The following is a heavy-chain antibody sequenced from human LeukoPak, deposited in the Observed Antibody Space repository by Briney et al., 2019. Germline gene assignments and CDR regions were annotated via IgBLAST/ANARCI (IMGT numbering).Heavy chain of an antibody. CDR3: ARERKMATITSHYCDY. J-gene: IGHJ4*02. CDR2: IKQDGSEK. CDR1: GFTFSSYW. V-gene: IGHV3-7*01. D-gene: IGHD5-24*01. Sequence: PGGSLRLSCAASGFTFSSYWMSWVRRAPGKGLEWVANIKQDGSEKYYVDSVKGRFTISRDNAKNSLYLQMNSLRAEDTAVYYCARERKMATITSHYCDYWGQGTLVTVSS.